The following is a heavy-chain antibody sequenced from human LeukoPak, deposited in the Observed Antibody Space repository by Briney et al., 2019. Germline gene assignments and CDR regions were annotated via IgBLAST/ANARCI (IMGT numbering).Heavy chain of an antibody. CDR3: ARATVVPAPMGY. CDR2: IYYSGST. CDR1: GGSISSYY. V-gene: IGHV4-59*01. D-gene: IGHD2-2*01. J-gene: IGHJ4*02. Sequence: SETLSLTCTVSGGSISSYYWSWIRQPPGKGLEWIGYIYYSGSTNYNPTLKSRVTISVDTSKNQFSLKLSSVTAADTAVYYCARATVVPAPMGYWGQGTLVTVSS.